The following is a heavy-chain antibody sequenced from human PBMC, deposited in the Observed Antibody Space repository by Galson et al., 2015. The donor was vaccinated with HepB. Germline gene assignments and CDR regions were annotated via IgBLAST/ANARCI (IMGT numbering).Heavy chain of an antibody. D-gene: IGHD2-2*01. Sequence: SLRLSCAASGFTFSSYWMSWVRQAPGKGLEWVANIKQDGSEKYYVDSVKGRFTISRDNAKNSLYLQMNSLRAEDTAVYYCARDGGYCSSTSCYDYFDYWGQGTLVTVSS. CDR3: ARDGGYCSSTSCYDYFDY. CDR1: GFTFSSYW. J-gene: IGHJ4*02. CDR2: IKQDGSEK. V-gene: IGHV3-7*01.